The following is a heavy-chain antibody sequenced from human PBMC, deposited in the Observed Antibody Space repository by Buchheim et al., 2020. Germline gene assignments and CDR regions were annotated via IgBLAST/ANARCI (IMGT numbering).Heavy chain of an antibody. CDR3: ARSRAVVVAATAGPDNWFDP. CDR1: GFTFSDYY. V-gene: IGHV3-11*06. Sequence: QVQLVESGGGLVKPGGSLRLSCAASGFTFSDYYMSWIRQAPGKGLEWVSYISSSSSYTNYADSVKGRFTISRDNAKNSLYLQMNSLRAEDTAVYYCARSRAVVVAATAGPDNWFDPWGQGTL. J-gene: IGHJ5*02. CDR2: ISSSSSYT. D-gene: IGHD2-15*01.